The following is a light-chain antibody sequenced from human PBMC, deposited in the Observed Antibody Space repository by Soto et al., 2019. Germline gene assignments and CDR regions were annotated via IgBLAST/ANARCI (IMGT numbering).Light chain of an antibody. CDR3: CSYTARSTLV. Sequence: QSALTQPASVSGSPGQSITISCTGTSSDVGSDNLVSWYQQHPGKAPKLMIYEGSKRPSGVSNRFSGSKSGNMASLTISGLQAEDEADYYCCSYTARSTLVFGGGTKVTVL. CDR1: SSDVGSDNL. CDR2: EGS. V-gene: IGLV2-14*02. J-gene: IGLJ3*02.